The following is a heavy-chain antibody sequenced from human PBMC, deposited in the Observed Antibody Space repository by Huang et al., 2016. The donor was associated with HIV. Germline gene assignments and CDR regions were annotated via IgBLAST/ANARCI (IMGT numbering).Heavy chain of an antibody. V-gene: IGHV4-34*01. CDR2: INHSGRT. J-gene: IGHJ4*02. CDR3: ARGRGDARGFLGLDF. D-gene: IGHD3-16*01. CDR1: GGSFSGPN. Sequence: QVQLHQWGAGLLKPSETLSLTCAVYGGSFSGPNWTWIRQTPGKGLEWIGEINHSGRTKYGPSLKRRVTISLDTSKNQFSLRRRAVTAADTAVYYCARGRGDARGFLGLDFWGQGTLVTVSS.